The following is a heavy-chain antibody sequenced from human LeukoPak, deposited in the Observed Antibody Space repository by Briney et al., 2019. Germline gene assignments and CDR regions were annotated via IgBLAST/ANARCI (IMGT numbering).Heavy chain of an antibody. V-gene: IGHV4-4*07. CDR2: IYTSGST. J-gene: IGHJ6*02. D-gene: IGHD3-16*01. CDR3: ARGSADYEPWDYYGMDV. Sequence: SETLSLTCTVSGGSISSYYWSWIRQPAGKGLEWIGRIYTSGSTNYNPSLKSRVTMSVDTSKNQFSLKLSSVTAADTAVYYCARGSADYEPWDYYGMDVWGQGTTVTVSS. CDR1: GGSISSYY.